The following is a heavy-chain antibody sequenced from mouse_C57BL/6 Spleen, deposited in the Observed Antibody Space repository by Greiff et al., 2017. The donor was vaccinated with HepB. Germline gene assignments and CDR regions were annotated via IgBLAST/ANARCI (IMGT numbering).Heavy chain of an antibody. J-gene: IGHJ4*01. CDR1: GYTFTSYG. CDR2: IYPRSGNT. Sequence: QVQLQQSGAELARPGASVKLSCKASGYTFTSYGISWVKQRTGQGLEWIGEIYPRSGNTYYNEKFKGKATLTADKSSSTAYMELRSLTSEDSAVYFYARSHYYGSSNYYAMDYWGQGTSVTVSS. D-gene: IGHD1-1*01. CDR3: ARSHYYGSSNYYAMDY. V-gene: IGHV1-81*01.